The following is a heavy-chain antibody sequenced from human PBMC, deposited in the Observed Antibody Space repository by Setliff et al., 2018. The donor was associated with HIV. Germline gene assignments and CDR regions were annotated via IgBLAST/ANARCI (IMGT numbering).Heavy chain of an antibody. Sequence: PGESLTISCKGFGYSFTNFLIGWVRQLPGKGLEWMGIVSPGDSGTSYSPSFQGQVTMSADKSISTAYLQWSSLKASDTAMYYCARLKDVVLMVNDFWGQGTLVTVSS. CDR1: GYSFTNFL. V-gene: IGHV5-51*01. CDR3: ARLKDVVLMVNDF. CDR2: VSPGDSGT. D-gene: IGHD2-8*01. J-gene: IGHJ4*02.